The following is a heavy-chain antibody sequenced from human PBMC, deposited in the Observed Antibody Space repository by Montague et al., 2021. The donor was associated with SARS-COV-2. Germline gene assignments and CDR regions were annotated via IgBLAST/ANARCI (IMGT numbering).Heavy chain of an antibody. CDR1: GGSFSTYS. D-gene: IGHD3-10*01. CDR2: IHHGGST. Sequence: SESLSLTCAVHGGSFSTYSWNWIRQPPGKGLEWIGEIHHGGSTNYNPSLKSRATISADTSKTQFSLKLTSVAAADTAVYYCARLGDGVVPSPILGVGPYYSYYYMDVWGKGTTVTVSS. J-gene: IGHJ6*03. V-gene: IGHV4-34*01. CDR3: ARLGDGVVPSPILGVGPYYSYYYMDV.